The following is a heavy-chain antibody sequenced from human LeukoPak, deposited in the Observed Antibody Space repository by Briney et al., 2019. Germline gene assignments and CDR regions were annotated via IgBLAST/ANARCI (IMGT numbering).Heavy chain of an antibody. CDR1: GFTFSHYA. Sequence: PGGALRLSCAASGFTFSHYAMNWVRQAPGKGLEWVSSISSSSTYIYYADSVKGRFTISRDNAKNSLYLQMNSLRAEDTAVYYCARGRSGSYYAADYAFDIWGQGTMVTVSS. V-gene: IGHV3-21*01. CDR2: ISSSSTYI. CDR3: ARGRSGSYYAADYAFDI. J-gene: IGHJ3*02. D-gene: IGHD1-26*01.